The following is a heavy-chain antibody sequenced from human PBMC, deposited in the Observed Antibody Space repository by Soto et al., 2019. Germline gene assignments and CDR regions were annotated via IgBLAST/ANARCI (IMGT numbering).Heavy chain of an antibody. D-gene: IGHD4-4*01. Sequence: EVQLVESGGGLFQPGGSLRLSCAASGFTFSTYWMHWGRKVPGKGLVWVSRICSDGRSTNYADSVKGRFTVSRDNAKSTLYLHMNSLRAADTAVYYCARDASNSVDSWGQGTLVTVSS. V-gene: IGHV3-74*01. CDR3: ARDASNSVDS. J-gene: IGHJ4*02. CDR1: GFTFSTYW. CDR2: ICSDGRST.